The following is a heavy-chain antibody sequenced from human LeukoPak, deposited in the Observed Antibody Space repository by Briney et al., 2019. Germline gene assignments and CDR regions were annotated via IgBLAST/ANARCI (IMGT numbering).Heavy chain of an antibody. J-gene: IGHJ6*03. V-gene: IGHV1-18*04. Sequence: GASVKVSCKASGYTFTGYYMHWVRQAPGQGLEWMGWISAYNGNTNYAQKLQGRVTMTTDASTSTAYMELRSLRSDDTAVYYCAGGPSLVRGVHPRYMDVWGKGTMVTISS. CDR3: AGGPSLVRGVHPRYMDV. CDR1: GYTFTGYY. D-gene: IGHD3-10*01. CDR2: ISAYNGNT.